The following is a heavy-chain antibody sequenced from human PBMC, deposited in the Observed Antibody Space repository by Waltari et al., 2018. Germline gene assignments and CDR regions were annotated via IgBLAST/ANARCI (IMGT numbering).Heavy chain of an antibody. V-gene: IGHV4-4*02. CDR2: VRGDGRT. Sequence: QLQESGPGLVKPSGTLSLTCGVSGDSMSSTYCWSWVRQPLGKGLEWIGQVRGDGRTNYNPSFASRVTVSLDTYNNQFSLMVTSATAADTAVYYCARDRGRGLYLDSWGPGTLVTVSP. J-gene: IGHJ4*02. D-gene: IGHD2-15*01. CDR1: GDSMSSTYC. CDR3: ARDRGRGLYLDS.